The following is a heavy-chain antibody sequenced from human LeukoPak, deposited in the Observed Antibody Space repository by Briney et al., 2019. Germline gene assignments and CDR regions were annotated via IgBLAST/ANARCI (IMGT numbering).Heavy chain of an antibody. Sequence: ASVKVSCKASGYTFTSYDINWVRQATGQGLEWMGWMNPNSGNTGYAQKFQGRVTMTRNTSISTAYMELSSLRSEDTAVYYCARDAGPGYYYYYYMGVWGKGTTVTVSS. CDR2: MNPNSGNT. V-gene: IGHV1-8*01. J-gene: IGHJ6*03. CDR1: GYTFTSYD. CDR3: ARDAGPGYYYYYYMGV.